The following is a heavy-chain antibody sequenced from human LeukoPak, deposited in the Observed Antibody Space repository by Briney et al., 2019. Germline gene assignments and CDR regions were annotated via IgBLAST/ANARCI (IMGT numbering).Heavy chain of an antibody. CDR1: GFTFSNYW. CDR3: ARDKLGAGSGSYFGY. CDR2: IKQDGSEK. Sequence: GGSLRLSCAASGFTFSNYWMSWVRQAPGKGLEWVANIKQDGSEKYYVDSVKGRFTISRDNAKNSLYLQMNSLRAEDTAVYYCARDKLGAGSGSYFGYWGQGTLVTVSS. J-gene: IGHJ4*02. V-gene: IGHV3-7*01. D-gene: IGHD3-10*01.